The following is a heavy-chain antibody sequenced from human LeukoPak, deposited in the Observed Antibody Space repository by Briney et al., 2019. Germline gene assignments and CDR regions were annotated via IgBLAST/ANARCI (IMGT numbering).Heavy chain of an antibody. CDR3: AKDSSNGWYYLDY. D-gene: IGHD6-19*01. J-gene: IGHJ4*02. CDR2: ISYDGSKK. Sequence: GTSLRLSCAASGSTFSDFGMHWVRQAPGKGLEWVAVISYDGSKKYYADSVKGRFTISRDSSKDTLYLQMNSLRVEDTAVYYCAKDSSNGWYYLDYWGQGILVTVSS. CDR1: GSTFSDFG. V-gene: IGHV3-30*18.